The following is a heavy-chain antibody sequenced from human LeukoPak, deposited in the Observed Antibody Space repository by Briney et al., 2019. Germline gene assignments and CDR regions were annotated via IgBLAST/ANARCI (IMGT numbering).Heavy chain of an antibody. CDR2: IYTSGST. V-gene: IGHV4-61*02. CDR1: GGSISSGRYY. D-gene: IGHD2-2*02. Sequence: SETLSLTCTVSGGSISSGRYYWNWIRQPARKGLEWIGRIYTSGSTKYNPSLKSRVTISVDTSKNQFSLKLSSVTAADTAVYYCARLLGYCSSTSCYTGLHWFDPWGQGTLVTVSS. CDR3: ARLLGYCSSTSCYTGLHWFDP. J-gene: IGHJ5*02.